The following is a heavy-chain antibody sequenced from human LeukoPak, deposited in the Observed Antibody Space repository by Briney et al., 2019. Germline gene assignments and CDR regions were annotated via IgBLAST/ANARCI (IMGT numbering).Heavy chain of an antibody. D-gene: IGHD2-21*01. Sequence: GGSLRLSCAASGFTFSHYAMHWVRQAPGKGLEWVAVISYDGSNKYYADSVKGRFTISRDNSKNTLYLQMNSLRAEDTAVYYCARDPLGDSTYYFDYWGQGTLVTVSS. CDR1: GFTFSHYA. V-gene: IGHV3-30*04. CDR3: ARDPLGDSTYYFDY. CDR2: ISYDGSNK. J-gene: IGHJ4*02.